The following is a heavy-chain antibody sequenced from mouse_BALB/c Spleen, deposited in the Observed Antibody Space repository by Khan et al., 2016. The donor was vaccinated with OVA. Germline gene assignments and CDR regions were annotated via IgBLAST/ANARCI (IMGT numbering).Heavy chain of an antibody. CDR1: GYSITSNYA. Sequence: EVQLQESGPGLVKPSQSLSLTCTVTGYSITSNYAWNWIRQFPGNKLEWMGYISYSGRTSYIPSLKSRISITRDTSKNQFFLHLNSVTTESTATYDCARGNYYGYAMDYWGQGTSVTVSS. J-gene: IGHJ4*01. CDR2: ISYSGRT. CDR3: ARGNYYGYAMDY. D-gene: IGHD1-1*01. V-gene: IGHV3-2*02.